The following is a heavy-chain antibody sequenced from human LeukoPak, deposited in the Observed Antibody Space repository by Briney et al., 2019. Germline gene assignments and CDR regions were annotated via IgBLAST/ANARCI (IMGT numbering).Heavy chain of an antibody. V-gene: IGHV3-53*01. J-gene: IGHJ5*02. CDR2: IYSGGST. D-gene: IGHD4-17*01. CDR1: GFTVSSNY. Sequence: GGSLRLSCAASGFTVSSNYMSWVRQAPGKGLEWVSVIYSGGSTYYADSVKGRITISRDNSKNTLYLQMNSLRAEDTAVYYCARDQPTRWFDPWGQGTLVTVSS. CDR3: ARDQPTRWFDP.